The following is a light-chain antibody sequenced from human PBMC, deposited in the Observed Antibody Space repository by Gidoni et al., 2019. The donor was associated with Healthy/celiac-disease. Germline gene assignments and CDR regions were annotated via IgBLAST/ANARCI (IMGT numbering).Light chain of an antibody. CDR3: QQYNNWTPLT. J-gene: IGKJ4*01. CDR2: GAS. Sequence: DIVMTQSPATLSVSPGEIATLSCRASQSVSNNFAWYQQNPGQAPRLLIYGASIRATGSPARFSGSGSGTEFTLTISSRQSEDFAVYYCQQYNNWTPLTFGGGTKVEIK. V-gene: IGKV3D-15*01. CDR1: QSVSNN.